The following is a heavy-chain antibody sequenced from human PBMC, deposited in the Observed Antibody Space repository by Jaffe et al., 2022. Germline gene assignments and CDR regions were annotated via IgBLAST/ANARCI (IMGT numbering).Heavy chain of an antibody. V-gene: IGHV3-30*18. CDR3: AKDRGIVVVVAATPDY. D-gene: IGHD2-15*01. CDR1: GFTFSSYG. Sequence: QVQLVESGGGVVQPGRSLRLSCAASGFTFSSYGMHWVRQAPGKGLEWVAVISYDGSNKYYADSVKGRFTISRDNSKNTLYLQMNSLRAEDTAVYYCAKDRGIVVVVAATPDYWGQGTLVTVSS. J-gene: IGHJ4*02. CDR2: ISYDGSNK.